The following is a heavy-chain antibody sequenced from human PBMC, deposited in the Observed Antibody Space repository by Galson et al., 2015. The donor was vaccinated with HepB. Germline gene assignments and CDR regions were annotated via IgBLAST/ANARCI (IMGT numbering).Heavy chain of an antibody. D-gene: IGHD6-6*01. CDR1: GYTFTSYY. CDR2: INPSGGST. Sequence: SVKVSCKASGYTFTSYYMHWVRQAPGQGLEWMGIINPSGGSTSYAQKFQGRVTMTRDTSTSTVYMELSSLRSEDTAVYYCAREPSKTHSSCYFDSWGQGTLVAVSS. CDR3: AREPSKTHSSCYFDS. J-gene: IGHJ4*02. V-gene: IGHV1-46*03.